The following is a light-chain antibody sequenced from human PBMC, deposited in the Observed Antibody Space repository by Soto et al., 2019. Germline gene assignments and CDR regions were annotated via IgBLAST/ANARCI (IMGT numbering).Light chain of an antibody. Sequence: QSALTQPASVSGSPGQSITISCTGTSSDVGNGYDSVSWYQQHPGKAPKLMIYEVTNRPSGVSNRFSGSKSGNTASLTISGLQAEDEADYYCCSYAGSSSYVFGTGTKVTVL. CDR1: SSDVGNGYDS. V-gene: IGLV2-23*02. CDR3: CSYAGSSSYV. J-gene: IGLJ1*01. CDR2: EVT.